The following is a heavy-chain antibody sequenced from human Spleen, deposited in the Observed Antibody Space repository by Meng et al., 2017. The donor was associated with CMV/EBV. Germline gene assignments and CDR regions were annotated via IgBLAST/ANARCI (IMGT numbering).Heavy chain of an antibody. V-gene: IGHV3-21*01. D-gene: IGHD3-22*01. CDR1: GFTFSSYS. CDR3: ARESYFYETSALGDF. Sequence: GGSLRLSCAASGFTFSSYSMNWVRQAPGKGLEWVSSISSSSSYIYYADSVKGRFTISRDNAKNSLYLQMNSLRAEDTAVFYCARESYFYETSALGDFWGQGTLVTVSS. J-gene: IGHJ4*02. CDR2: ISSSSSYI.